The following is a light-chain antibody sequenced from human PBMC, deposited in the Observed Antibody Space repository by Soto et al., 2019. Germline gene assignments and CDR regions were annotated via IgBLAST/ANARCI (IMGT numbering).Light chain of an antibody. CDR2: GNS. CDR3: QSYDSSLSNV. J-gene: IGLJ1*01. V-gene: IGLV1-40*01. Sequence: QSVLTQPPSVSGSPGQRVTSSCAWSSSNIGAVYDVHWYQQLPGTAPKLLIYGNSNRPSGVPDRFSGSKSGTSASLAITGLQAEDEADYYCQSYDSSLSNVFGTGTKATVL. CDR1: SSNIGAVYD.